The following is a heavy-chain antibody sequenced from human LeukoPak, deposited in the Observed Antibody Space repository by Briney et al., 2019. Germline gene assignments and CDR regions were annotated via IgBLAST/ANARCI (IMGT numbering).Heavy chain of an antibody. Sequence: GGSLRLSCAASGFTVSSNYMSWVRQAPGKGLEWVSVIYSGGSTYYADSVRGRFTISRDNSKNTLYLQMNSLRAEDTAVYYCARDWEEQWSDWGQGTLVTVSS. V-gene: IGHV3-66*01. CDR2: IYSGGST. CDR3: ARDWEEQWSD. CDR1: GFTVSSNY. D-gene: IGHD6-19*01. J-gene: IGHJ4*02.